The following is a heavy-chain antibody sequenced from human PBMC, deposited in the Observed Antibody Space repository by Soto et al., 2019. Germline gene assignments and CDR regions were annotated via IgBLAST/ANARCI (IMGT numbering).Heavy chain of an antibody. CDR1: GFTFSSYA. V-gene: IGHV3-30-3*01. Sequence: GGSLRLSCAASGFTFSSYAMHWVRQAPGKGLEWVAVISYDGSNKYYADSVKGRFTISRDNSKNTLYLQMNSLRAEDTALYYCAKSLSRIGEFYYGMDVWGQGTTVTVS. D-gene: IGHD1-26*01. CDR2: ISYDGSNK. CDR3: AKSLSRIGEFYYGMDV. J-gene: IGHJ6*02.